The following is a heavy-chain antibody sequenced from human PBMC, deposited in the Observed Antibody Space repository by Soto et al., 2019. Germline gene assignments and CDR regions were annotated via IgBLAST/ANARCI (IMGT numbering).Heavy chain of an antibody. CDR2: ISGSGGST. CDR1: GFTFSIYA. CDR3: AKDIAVAGLTEYFQH. J-gene: IGHJ1*01. D-gene: IGHD6-19*01. V-gene: IGHV3-23*01. Sequence: GESLRLSCAASGFTFSIYAMSWVRQAPGKGLEWVSAISGSGGSTYYADSVKGQFTISRDNSKNTLYLQMNSLRAEDTAVYYCAKDIAVAGLTEYFQHWGQGTLVTVSS.